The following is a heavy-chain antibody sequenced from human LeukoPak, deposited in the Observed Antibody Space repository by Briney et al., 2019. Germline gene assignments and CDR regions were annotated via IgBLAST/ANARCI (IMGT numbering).Heavy chain of an antibody. J-gene: IGHJ4*02. Sequence: GRSLRLSCAASGFTFSSYAMHWVRQAPGKGLDWVAAIWPDGINQDYADSVRGRFTISRDNSKNILYLQMTSLGAEDTALYYCAKDCGGDCHVYCWGQGTLVTVSS. V-gene: IGHV3-30*04. CDR2: IWPDGINQ. CDR3: AKDCGGDCHVYC. D-gene: IGHD2-21*02. CDR1: GFTFSSYA.